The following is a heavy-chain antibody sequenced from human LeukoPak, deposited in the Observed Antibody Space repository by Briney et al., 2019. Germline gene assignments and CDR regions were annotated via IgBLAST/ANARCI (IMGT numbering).Heavy chain of an antibody. D-gene: IGHD3-10*01. J-gene: IGHJ4*02. CDR2: IYYSGST. CDR3: ARRLTYYYGSGSMGRTDY. V-gene: IGHV4-39*07. Sequence: PSETLSLTCTVSGGSISSSSYYWGWIRQPPGKGLEWIGSIYYSGSTYYNPSLKSRVTISVDTSKNQFSLKLSSVTAADTAVYYCARRLTYYYGSGSMGRTDYWGQGTLVTVSS. CDR1: GGSISSSSYY.